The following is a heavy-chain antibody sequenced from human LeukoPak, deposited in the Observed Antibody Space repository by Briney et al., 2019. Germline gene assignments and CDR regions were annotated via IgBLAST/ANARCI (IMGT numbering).Heavy chain of an antibody. J-gene: IGHJ4*02. CDR2: IIPILGIA. D-gene: IGHD2-15*01. CDR1: GGTFSSYA. CDR3: ARGPLGYCSGGSCYYFDY. Sequence: ASVRVSCKASGGTFSSYAISWVRQAPGQGLEWMGRIIPILGIANYAQKFQGRVTITADKSTSTAYMELSSLRSEDTAVYYCARGPLGYCSGGSCYYFDYWGQGTLVTVSP. V-gene: IGHV1-69*04.